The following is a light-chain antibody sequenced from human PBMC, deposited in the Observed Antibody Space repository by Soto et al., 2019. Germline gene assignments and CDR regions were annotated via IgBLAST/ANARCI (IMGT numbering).Light chain of an antibody. CDR2: DVS. CDR1: SSDVGGYNY. Sequence: QSALTQPRSVSGSPGQSVTISCTGTSSDVGGYNYVSWYQQHPGKAPKLMIYDVSKRPSGVPDRFSGSKSGNTASLTISGLQAEDEAHYYCCSYAGSYTFVFATGTKLTVL. J-gene: IGLJ1*01. V-gene: IGLV2-11*01. CDR3: CSYAGSYTFV.